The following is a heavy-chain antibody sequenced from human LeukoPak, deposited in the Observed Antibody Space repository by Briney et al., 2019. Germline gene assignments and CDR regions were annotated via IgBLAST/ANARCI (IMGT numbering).Heavy chain of an antibody. CDR3: ARSFGVVKGFDP. D-gene: IGHD3-3*01. V-gene: IGHV3-66*01. J-gene: IGHJ5*02. CDR1: GFTVSSNY. Sequence: GGSLRLSCAASGFTVSSNYVSWVRQAPGKGLEWGSVIYSGGSTYYADSVKSRFTISRDNSKNTLYLQMNSLRAEDTAVYYRARSFGVVKGFDPWGQGTLVTVSS. CDR2: IYSGGST.